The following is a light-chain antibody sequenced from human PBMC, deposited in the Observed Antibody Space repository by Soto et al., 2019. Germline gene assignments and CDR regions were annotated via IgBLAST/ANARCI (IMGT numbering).Light chain of an antibody. V-gene: IGLV2-8*01. Sequence: QSALTQPPSASGSPGQSVTISCTGTSSDVGGYNYVSWYQHHPGKAPKLMISEVSKRPSGVPDSFSGSKSGNTASLTVSGLQAEEEADYYCSSSAGTNVVFGPGTQLTVL. J-gene: IGLJ2*01. CDR1: SSDVGGYNY. CDR3: SSSAGTNVV. CDR2: EVS.